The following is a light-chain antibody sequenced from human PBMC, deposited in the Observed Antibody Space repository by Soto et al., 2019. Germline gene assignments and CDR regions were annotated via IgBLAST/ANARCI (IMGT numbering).Light chain of an antibody. V-gene: IGKV3-15*01. CDR2: GAS. Sequence: ELERSQSPATLSVSPGARATLSCRASQSVSSNLAWYQQKAGQAPRLLIYGASTRATGIPARFSGSGSGTEFTLTISSLQSEDFAVYYCQQYSIWRTFGQGTKVDI. CDR3: QQYSIWRT. CDR1: QSVSSN. J-gene: IGKJ1*01.